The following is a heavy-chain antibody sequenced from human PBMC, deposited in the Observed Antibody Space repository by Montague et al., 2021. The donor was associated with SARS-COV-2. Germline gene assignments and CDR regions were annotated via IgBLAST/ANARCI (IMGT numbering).Heavy chain of an antibody. V-gene: IGHV4-39*07. Sequence: SETLSLTCTVSGGSISSSSYYWGWIRQPPGKGLEWIGSIYYSGSTYYNPSLKSRVTISVDTSKYQFSLKLSPVTAADTAVYYCARVVTIFGVGDTFDYWGQGTLVTVSS. CDR2: IYYSGST. D-gene: IGHD3-3*01. J-gene: IGHJ4*02. CDR3: ARVVTIFGVGDTFDY. CDR1: GGSISSSSYY.